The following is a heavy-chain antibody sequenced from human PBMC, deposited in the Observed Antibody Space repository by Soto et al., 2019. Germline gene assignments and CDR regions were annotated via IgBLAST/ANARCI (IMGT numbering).Heavy chain of an antibody. CDR2: IYYSGST. CDR3: ARGLISGYYLYDAFDI. J-gene: IGHJ3*02. V-gene: IGHV4-39*07. Sequence: PSDTLSLTCTVSARSITSSSSSWGWIRQPPWKGLEWIGSIYYSGSTYYNPSLKSRVTISVDTSKNQFSLKLSSVTAADTAVYYCARGLISGYYLYDAFDIWGQGTMVT. CDR1: ARSITSSSSS. D-gene: IGHD3-22*01.